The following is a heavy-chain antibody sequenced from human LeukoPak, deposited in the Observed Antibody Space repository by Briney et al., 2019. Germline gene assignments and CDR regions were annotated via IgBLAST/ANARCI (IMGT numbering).Heavy chain of an antibody. J-gene: IGHJ5*02. CDR2: IYYSGST. CDR1: GGSISSSNCY. D-gene: IGHD6-13*01. CDR3: ARRSPTGYSST. V-gene: IGHV4-39*01. Sequence: PSETLSLTCTVSGGSISSSNCYWGWIRQPPGKGLEWIGTIYYSGSTYYNPSLKSRVTISVDTSKNQFSLELSSVTAADTAVYYCARRSPTGYSSTWGQGSLVTVSS.